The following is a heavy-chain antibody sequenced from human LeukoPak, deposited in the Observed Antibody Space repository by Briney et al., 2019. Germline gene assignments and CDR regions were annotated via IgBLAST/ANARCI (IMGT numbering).Heavy chain of an antibody. J-gene: IGHJ6*03. D-gene: IGHD6-13*01. V-gene: IGHV4-30-4*08. CDR1: GGSISSGDYY. CDR3: ARERGVYSSSWYRKNYHYMDV. CDR2: IYYRGST. Sequence: SQTLSLTCTVSGGSISSGDYYWSWIRQPPGKGLEWIGYIYYRGSTYYNPSLTSRVTISVDTTTNQFSLKLSSVTAADTAVYYCARERGVYSSSWYRKNYHYMDVWGKGTTVTVSS.